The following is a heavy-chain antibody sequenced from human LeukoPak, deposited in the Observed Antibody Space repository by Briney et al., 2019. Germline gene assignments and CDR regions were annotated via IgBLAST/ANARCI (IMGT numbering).Heavy chain of an antibody. V-gene: IGHV1-46*01. CDR3: ARDQGSSTAYYYYMDV. D-gene: IGHD6-6*01. J-gene: IGHJ6*03. CDR2: INPSGGST. CDR1: GYTFTSYY. Sequence: ASVKVSCKASGYTFTSYYMHWVRQAPGQGLDWMGIINPSGGSTSYAQKFQGRVTMTRDTSTSTVYMELSSLRSDDTAVYYCARDQGSSTAYYYYMDVWGKGTTVTVSS.